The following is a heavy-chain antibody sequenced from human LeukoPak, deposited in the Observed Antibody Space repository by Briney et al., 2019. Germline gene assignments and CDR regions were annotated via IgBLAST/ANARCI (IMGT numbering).Heavy chain of an antibody. CDR2: INPNSGGT. CDR3: ARDDTRYGYSYGYRFDP. Sequence: GASVKVSCKASGYTFTSYYMHWVRQAPGQGLEWMGWINPNSGGTNYAQKFQGRVTMTRDTSISTAYMELSRLRSDDTAVYYCARDDTRYGYSYGYRFDPWGQGTLVTVSS. CDR1: GYTFTSYY. J-gene: IGHJ5*02. D-gene: IGHD5-18*01. V-gene: IGHV1-2*02.